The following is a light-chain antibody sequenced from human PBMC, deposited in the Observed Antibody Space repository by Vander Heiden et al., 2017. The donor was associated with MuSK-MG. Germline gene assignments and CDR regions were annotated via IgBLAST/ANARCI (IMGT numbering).Light chain of an antibody. CDR2: GAS. CDR1: QSVSSSY. Sequence: EIVLTQSPGTLSLSPGERATLSCRASQSVSSSYLAWYQQKPGQAPRLLIYGASSRATGFPDRFSGSGSGTDFTLTISRLEPEDSAVYYCQQYGGSASFGGGTKVEIK. V-gene: IGKV3-20*01. J-gene: IGKJ4*01. CDR3: QQYGGSAS.